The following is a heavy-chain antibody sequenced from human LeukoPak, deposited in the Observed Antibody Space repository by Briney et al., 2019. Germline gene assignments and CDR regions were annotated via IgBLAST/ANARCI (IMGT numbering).Heavy chain of an antibody. CDR2: IIPILGIA. Sequence: GTSVQVSCKASGGTFSSYAISWVRQAPGQGLEWMGRIIPILGIANYAQKFQGRATITADKSTSTAYMELSSLRSEDTAVYYCARIFNSGSYSFDYWGQGTLVTVSS. CDR1: GGTFSSYA. D-gene: IGHD1-26*01. CDR3: ARIFNSGSYSFDY. J-gene: IGHJ4*02. V-gene: IGHV1-69*04.